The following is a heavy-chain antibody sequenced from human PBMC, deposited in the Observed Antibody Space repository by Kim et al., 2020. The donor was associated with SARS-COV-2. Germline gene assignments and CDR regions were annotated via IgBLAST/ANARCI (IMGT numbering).Heavy chain of an antibody. D-gene: IGHD3-10*01. CDR1: GYTFTGYL. CDR3: ATRGDFDLHY. CDR2: IDPNTGAT. Sequence: ASVKVSCKASGYTFTGYLIFWVRQAPGQGLEWMGWIDPNTGATRYAQKFQGRVTMTRDTSISTAYMELGRLVSDDTAVYFCATRGDFDLHYWGQGTLVTV. J-gene: IGHJ4*02. V-gene: IGHV1-2*02.